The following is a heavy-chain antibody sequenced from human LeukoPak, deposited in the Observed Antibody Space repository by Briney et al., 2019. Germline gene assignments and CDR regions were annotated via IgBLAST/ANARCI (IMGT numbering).Heavy chain of an antibody. D-gene: IGHD1-26*01. Sequence: GGSLRLSCAASGFTFSSYAMSWVRQAPGKGLEWVSAIPGSGDSTNYADSVKGRFTISRDNSKNTLYLQMNSLRAEDTAVYYCAKRSGVSYGYFDNWGQGTLVTVSS. CDR2: IPGSGDST. CDR3: AKRSGVSYGYFDN. J-gene: IGHJ4*02. V-gene: IGHV3-23*01. CDR1: GFTFSSYA.